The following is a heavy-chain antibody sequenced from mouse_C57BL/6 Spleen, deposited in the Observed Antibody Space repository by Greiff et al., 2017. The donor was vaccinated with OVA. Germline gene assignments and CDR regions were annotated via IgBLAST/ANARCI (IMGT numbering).Heavy chain of an antibody. CDR2: LRYDGSN. V-gene: IGHV3-6*01. J-gene: IGHJ3*01. D-gene: IGHD2-4*01. CDR1: GYSITSGYY. CDR3: ARERKFDYDGFDY. Sequence: ESGPGLVKPSQSLSLTCSVTGYSITSGYYWNWIRQFPGNKLECMGFLRYDGSNNYNPSLKNRISITRDTSSNPFFLKLNTETTGDTAADYWARERKFDYDGFDYWGQGTLVTVSA.